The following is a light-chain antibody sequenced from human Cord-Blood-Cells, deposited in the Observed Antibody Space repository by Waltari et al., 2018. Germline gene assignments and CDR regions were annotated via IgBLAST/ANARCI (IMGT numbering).Light chain of an antibody. J-gene: IGLJ1*01. CDR1: KLGDKY. Sequence: SSELTQPHSVSVSPGQTASITCSGDKLGDKYACWYQQKQGQSPVLVIYQDSKRPSGIPERFSGSNSGNTATLTISGTQAMDEADYYCQAWDSSTYVFGTRTKVTVL. V-gene: IGLV3-1*01. CDR2: QDS. CDR3: QAWDSSTYV.